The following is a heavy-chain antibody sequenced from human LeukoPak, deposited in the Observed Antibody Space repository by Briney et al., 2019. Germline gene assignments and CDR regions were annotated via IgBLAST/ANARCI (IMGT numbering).Heavy chain of an antibody. V-gene: IGHV3-20*04. J-gene: IGHJ4*02. CDR1: GFTFDDFA. D-gene: IGHD3-22*01. Sequence: PGGSLRLSCAASGFTFDDFAMHWARPAPRKGLEWVSGVNWNGGSTAYADSVKGRFTISRDNSKNTLYLQMNSLRAEDTAVYYCASSGYDSSGYYRPYFDYWGQGTLVTVSS. CDR3: ASSGYDSSGYYRPYFDY. CDR2: VNWNGGST.